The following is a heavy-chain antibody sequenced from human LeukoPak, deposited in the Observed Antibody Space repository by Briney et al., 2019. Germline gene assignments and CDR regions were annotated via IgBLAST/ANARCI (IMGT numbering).Heavy chain of an antibody. CDR1: GFTFSSYG. V-gene: IGHV3-33*01. J-gene: IGHJ4*02. CDR2: IWYDGSNK. Sequence: PGGSLRLSCAASGFTFSSYGMHWVRQAPGKGLEWVAVIWYDGSNKYYADSVKGRFTISRDNSKNTLYLQMNSLRAEDTAAYYCARVGPADSYGTESFDYWGQGTLVTVSS. D-gene: IGHD5-18*01. CDR3: ARVGPADSYGTESFDY.